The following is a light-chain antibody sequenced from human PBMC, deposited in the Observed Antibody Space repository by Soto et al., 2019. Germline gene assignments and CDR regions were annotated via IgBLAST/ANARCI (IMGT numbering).Light chain of an antibody. J-gene: IGKJ2*01. V-gene: IGKV1-39*01. CDR2: AAY. Sequence: DIQMTQSPSSLSVSVGDRVTINCRTSQSITNYLNWYQQKPGKAPRLLVYAAYSLQSGVPSRFSGNVSGTDFTLTISSLQREDFASYYCQQSDSYPYTFGQGTKLEIK. CDR1: QSITNY. CDR3: QQSDSYPYT.